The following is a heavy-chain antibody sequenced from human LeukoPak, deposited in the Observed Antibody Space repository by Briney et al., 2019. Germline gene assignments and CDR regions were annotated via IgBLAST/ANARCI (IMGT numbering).Heavy chain of an antibody. CDR2: ISGDGGTT. Sequence: GGSLRLFCTASGFPFSYFVMQWVRQVPGKSLEWVALISGDGGTTDYASSMEGRFTISRDNTQESLFLEMNNLGTEDTALYYCAKSGLGDHGIFAGRGSPYYYYYLDVWGKGTTVIVSS. CDR1: GFPFSYFV. D-gene: IGHD2-21*02. CDR3: AKSGLGDHGIFAGRGSPYYYYYLDV. J-gene: IGHJ6*03. V-gene: IGHV3-43*02.